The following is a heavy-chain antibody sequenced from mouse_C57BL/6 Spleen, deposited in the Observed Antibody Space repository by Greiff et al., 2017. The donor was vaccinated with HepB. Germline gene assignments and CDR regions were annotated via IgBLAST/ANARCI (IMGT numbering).Heavy chain of an antibody. CDR2: ISYDGSN. Sequence: EVKLQESGPGLVKPSQSLSLTCSVTGYSITSGYYWNWIRQFPGNKLEWMGYISYDGSNNYNPSLKNRISITRDTSKNQFFLKLNSVTTEDTATYYCAREGYGSSYEGFAYWGQGTLVTVSA. V-gene: IGHV3-6*01. J-gene: IGHJ3*01. D-gene: IGHD1-1*01. CDR1: GYSITSGYY. CDR3: AREGYGSSYEGFAY.